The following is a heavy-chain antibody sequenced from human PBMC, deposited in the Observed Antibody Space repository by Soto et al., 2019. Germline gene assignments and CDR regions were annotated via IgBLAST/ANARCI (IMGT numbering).Heavy chain of an antibody. J-gene: IGHJ4*02. Sequence: ASVKVSCKASGGTFSSYAISWVRQAPGQGLEWMGGIIPIFGTANYAQKFQGRVTITADESTSTAFMELSSLRSEDTAVYYCARGPYGWLDYWGQGTLVTVSS. V-gene: IGHV1-69*13. D-gene: IGHD4-17*01. CDR1: GGTFSSYA. CDR3: ARGPYGWLDY. CDR2: IIPIFGTA.